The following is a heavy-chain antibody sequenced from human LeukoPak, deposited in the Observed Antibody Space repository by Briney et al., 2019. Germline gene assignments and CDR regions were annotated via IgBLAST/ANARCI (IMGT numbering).Heavy chain of an antibody. V-gene: IGHV1-18*01. J-gene: IGHJ3*02. D-gene: IGHD2-8*01. CDR3: ARGWLGVAFDS. Sequence: ASVRVSSTASGYTFTTYGISTVGQAPGHGVEWIGWISAYNGNTNYIQKLQGRVTMTTDTSTSTAYMELRSLRSDDTAVYYCARGWLGVAFDSWGQGTMVTVSS. CDR2: ISAYNGNT. CDR1: GYTFTTYG.